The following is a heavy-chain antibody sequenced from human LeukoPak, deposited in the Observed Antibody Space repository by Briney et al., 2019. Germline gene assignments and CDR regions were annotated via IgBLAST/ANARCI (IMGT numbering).Heavy chain of an antibody. D-gene: IGHD3-22*01. CDR3: AREMIVVAELDY. CDR1: GFTFSSYA. V-gene: IGHV3-30-3*01. CDR2: ISYDGSNK. Sequence: PGRSLRLSCAASGFTFSSYAMHWVRQAPGKGLEWVAVISYDGSNKYYADSVKGRFTISRDNSKNTLYLQMNSLRAEDTAVYYCAREMIVVAELDYWGQGTLVTVSS. J-gene: IGHJ4*02.